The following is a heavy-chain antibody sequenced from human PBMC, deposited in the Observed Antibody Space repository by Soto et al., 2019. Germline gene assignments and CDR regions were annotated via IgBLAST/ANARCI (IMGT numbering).Heavy chain of an antibody. CDR3: AREVRSNTGWYWDY. J-gene: IGHJ4*02. CDR2: IHHSGST. Sequence: QVQLQESGPGLVKPSETLSLTCTVSGGSIISYYWSWIRQSPEKGLEWIGYIHHSGSTLYNPSLNKPATVSLDRANNQFSLKLTSVTAADTALYYCAREVRSNTGWYWDYWGQGTLVTVSS. D-gene: IGHD6-19*01. CDR1: GGSIISYY. V-gene: IGHV4-59*01.